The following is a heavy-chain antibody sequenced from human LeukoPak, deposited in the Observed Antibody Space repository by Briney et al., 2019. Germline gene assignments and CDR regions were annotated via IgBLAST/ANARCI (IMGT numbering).Heavy chain of an antibody. V-gene: IGHV4-59*01. J-gene: IGHJ6*02. D-gene: IGHD2-15*01. CDR2: IYYSGST. CDR1: GGSISSYS. Sequence: SETLSLTCTVSGGSISSYSWSWIRQPPGKGLEWIGYIYYSGSTNYNPSLKSRVTISVDTSKNQFSLKLSSVTAADTAVYYCARDHCSGGSCYGMDVSGQGTTVTVSS. CDR3: ARDHCSGGSCYGMDV.